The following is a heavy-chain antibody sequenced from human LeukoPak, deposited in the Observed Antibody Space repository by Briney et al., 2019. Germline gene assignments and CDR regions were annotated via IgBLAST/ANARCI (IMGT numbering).Heavy chain of an antibody. Sequence: ASVKVSCKVSGYTLTELSMHWVRQAPGKGLEWMGGFDPEDGETIYAQKFQGRVTMTEDTSTDTAYMGLSSLRSEDTAVYYCAAPTVPGGAMNFDYWGQGTLVTVSS. CDR2: FDPEDGET. J-gene: IGHJ4*02. CDR1: GYTLTELS. D-gene: IGHD3-16*01. CDR3: AAPTVPGGAMNFDY. V-gene: IGHV1-24*01.